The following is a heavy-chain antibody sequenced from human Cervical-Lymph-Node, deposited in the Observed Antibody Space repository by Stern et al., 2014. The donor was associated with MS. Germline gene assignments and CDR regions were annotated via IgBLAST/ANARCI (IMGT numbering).Heavy chain of an antibody. CDR2: IIPIFRPP. J-gene: IGHJ4*02. D-gene: IGHD3-3*01. CDR3: ARGGEDADFWSGWWC. Sequence: QVPLVQSGAEVKKPGSSVKVSCKTSGGTFSRYAVSWVRQGPGQGLEWMGGIIPIFRPPSNAQKFQDRLSITADESTSTVYMELSSLTSEDTAVYFCARGGEDADFWSGWWCWGQGTPVTVSS. CDR1: GGTFSRYA. V-gene: IGHV1-69*01.